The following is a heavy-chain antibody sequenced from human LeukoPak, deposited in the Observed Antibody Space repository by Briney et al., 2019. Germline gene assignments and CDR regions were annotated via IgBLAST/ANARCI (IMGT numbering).Heavy chain of an antibody. V-gene: IGHV4-34*01. Sequence: PSETLSLTCTVSGGSISGYYWSWIRRPPGKGLEWIGEINHSGSTNYNPSLKSRVTISVDTSKNQFSLKLSSVTAADTAVYYCASERIVVVAATIFDYWGQGTLVTVSS. CDR1: GGSISGYY. D-gene: IGHD2-15*01. CDR3: ASERIVVVAATIFDY. J-gene: IGHJ4*02. CDR2: INHSGST.